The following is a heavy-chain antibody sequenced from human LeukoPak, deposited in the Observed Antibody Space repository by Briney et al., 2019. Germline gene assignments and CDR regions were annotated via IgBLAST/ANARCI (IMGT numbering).Heavy chain of an antibody. Sequence: SVKVSCKASGGTFSSYAISWVRQAPGQGLEWMGGIIPIFGTANYAQKFQGRVTITTDGSTSTAYMELSSLRSEDTAVYYCARDNYYDFWSGYPNAGSVWGKGTTVTVSS. D-gene: IGHD3-3*01. CDR1: GGTFSSYA. CDR3: ARDNYYDFWSGYPNAGSV. CDR2: IIPIFGTA. J-gene: IGHJ6*04. V-gene: IGHV1-69*05.